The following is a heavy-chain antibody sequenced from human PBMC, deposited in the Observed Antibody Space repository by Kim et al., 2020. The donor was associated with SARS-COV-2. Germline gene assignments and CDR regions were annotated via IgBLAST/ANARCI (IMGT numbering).Heavy chain of an antibody. CDR2: ISYDGSNK. D-gene: IGHD5-18*01. V-gene: IGHV3-30*18. J-gene: IGHJ4*02. CDR1: GFTFSSYG. CDR3: AKETRYSYGFFDY. Sequence: GGSLRLSCAASGFTFSSYGMHWVRQAPGKGLEWVAVISYDGSNKYYADSVKGRFTISRDNSKNTLYLQMNSLRAEDTAVYYCAKETRYSYGFFDYWGQGT.